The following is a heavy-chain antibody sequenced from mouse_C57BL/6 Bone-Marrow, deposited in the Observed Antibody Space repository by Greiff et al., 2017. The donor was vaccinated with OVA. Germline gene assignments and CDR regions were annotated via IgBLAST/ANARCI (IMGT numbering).Heavy chain of an antibody. CDR3: ARGDYGSSLWYCDV. J-gene: IGHJ1*03. CDR1: GYTFTSYD. CDR2: IYPRDGST. D-gene: IGHD1-1*01. Sequence: VQLQQSGPELVKPGASVKLSCKASGYTFTSYDINWVKQRPGQGLEWIGWIYPRDGSTKYNEKFKGKSTLTVDPSSSTAYKERHSLTSEDAAVYFCARGDYGSSLWYCDVWGTGTTVTVAS. V-gene: IGHV1-85*01.